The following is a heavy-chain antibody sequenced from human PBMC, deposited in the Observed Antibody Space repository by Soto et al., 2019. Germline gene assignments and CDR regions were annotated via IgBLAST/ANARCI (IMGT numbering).Heavy chain of an antibody. Sequence: EVQLLESGGTLVQPGGSLRLSCVVSGFTFSSNAMSWVRQAPGKGLEWVSAISGSGGSTYYADSVKGRFTISRDNSKNTLYLQMNSLGAEDTAVYYCAKDEVFVVVSCTFDFWGQGTLVTVSS. D-gene: IGHD2-15*01. V-gene: IGHV3-23*01. CDR3: AKDEVFVVVSCTFDF. CDR1: GFTFSSNA. CDR2: ISGSGGST. J-gene: IGHJ4*02.